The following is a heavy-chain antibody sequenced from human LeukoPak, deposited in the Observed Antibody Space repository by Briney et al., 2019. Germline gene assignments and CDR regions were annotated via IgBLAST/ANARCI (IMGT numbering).Heavy chain of an antibody. J-gene: IGHJ4*02. CDR3: AKDGTYYYGSGSYFDY. Sequence: GGSLRLSCAASGFIFSSYGMHWVRQAPGKGLEWVAFIRYDGSNKYYADSVKGRFTISRDNSKNTLYLQMNSLRAEDTAVYYCAKDGTYYYGSGSYFDYWGQGTLVTVSS. CDR1: GFIFSSYG. D-gene: IGHD3-10*01. CDR2: IRYDGSNK. V-gene: IGHV3-30*02.